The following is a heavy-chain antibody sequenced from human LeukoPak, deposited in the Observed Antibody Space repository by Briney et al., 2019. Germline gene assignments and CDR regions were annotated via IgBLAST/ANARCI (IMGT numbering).Heavy chain of an antibody. CDR2: FYVGGAT. CDR3: ARGDGYNFFDY. J-gene: IGHJ4*02. D-gene: IGHD5-24*01. V-gene: IGHV3-53*01. Sequence: GRSLTLSCAVSGFSVTNNYMSWVRQAPGKGLEWVSVFYVGGATYYTDSVKGRFTISIDNSENTLYLQMKSLRAEDTAVYYCARGDGYNFFDYWGQGTLVPVSS. CDR1: GFSVTNNY.